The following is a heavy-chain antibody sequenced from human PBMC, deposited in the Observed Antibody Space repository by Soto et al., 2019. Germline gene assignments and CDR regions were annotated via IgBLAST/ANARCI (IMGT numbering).Heavy chain of an antibody. D-gene: IGHD4-17*01. CDR2: IYYSGST. V-gene: IGHV4-59*01. J-gene: IGHJ4*02. Sequence: SETLSLTCTVSGGSISSYYWSWIRQPPGKGLEWIGYIYYSGSTNYNPSLKSRVTISVDTSKNQFSLKLSSVTAADTAVYYRARRYGDAVDFWGQGTLVTVSS. CDR3: ARRYGDAVDF. CDR1: GGSISSYY.